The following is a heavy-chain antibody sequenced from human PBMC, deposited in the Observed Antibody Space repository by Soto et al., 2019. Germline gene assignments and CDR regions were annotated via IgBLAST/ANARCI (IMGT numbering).Heavy chain of an antibody. Sequence: GGSLRLSCVGSGFRFSDYPLNWVRHAAGQGLECVANINRRGTSKSYVDSVRGRFSTSRDSTRNSLYLNMDSLRVEDTATYYCVRGTPTPGLDIWGRGTTVTVSS. J-gene: IGHJ6*02. CDR1: GFRFSDYP. V-gene: IGHV3-7*03. D-gene: IGHD1-1*01. CDR3: VRGTPTPGLDI. CDR2: INRRGTSK.